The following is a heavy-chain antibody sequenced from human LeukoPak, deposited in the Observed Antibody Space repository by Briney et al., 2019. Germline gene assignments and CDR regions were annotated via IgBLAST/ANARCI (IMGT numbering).Heavy chain of an antibody. CDR3: ARLRAGFFDD. J-gene: IGHJ4*02. CDR1: RDTISGFS. D-gene: IGHD6-13*01. V-gene: IGHV4-4*07. Sequence: SETLSLTRTVSRDTISGFSWSWIRQPAGKGLEWIGRIYSSGSTNYSPPLRSRVTMSVDTKNQFSLKVNSVTAADTAVYYCARLRAGFFDDWGQGTLVTVSS. CDR2: IYSSGST.